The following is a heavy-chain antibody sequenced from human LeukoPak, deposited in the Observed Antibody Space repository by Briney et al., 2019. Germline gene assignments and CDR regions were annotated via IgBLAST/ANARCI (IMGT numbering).Heavy chain of an antibody. CDR1: GFTFSTYG. J-gene: IGHJ3*02. CDR3: AKAVTLVRTDAFDI. CDR2: IWYDGSNK. D-gene: IGHD3-10*01. V-gene: IGHV3-33*06. Sequence: GGSLRLSCAASGFTFSTYGMHWVRQAPGKGLGWGAVIWYDGSNKYYADSVKGRFTISRDNSKNTLYLQMNSLRAEDTAVYYCAKAVTLVRTDAFDIWGQGTMVTVSS.